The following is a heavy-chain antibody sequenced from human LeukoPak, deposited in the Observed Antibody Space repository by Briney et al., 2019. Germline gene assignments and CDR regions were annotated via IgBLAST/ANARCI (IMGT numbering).Heavy chain of an antibody. V-gene: IGHV3-30*02. Sequence: TGRSLRLSCAASGLTFSNFPMHWVRQAPGKGLEWVALIQDDGATTNYVDSVRGRFTISRDNSKSTVYLQMNSLKPDDTAVYYCATQSITLVVVISPFDYWGQGTLVTVSS. CDR3: ATQSITLVVVISPFDY. J-gene: IGHJ4*02. D-gene: IGHD3-22*01. CDR1: GLTFSNFP. CDR2: IQDDGATT.